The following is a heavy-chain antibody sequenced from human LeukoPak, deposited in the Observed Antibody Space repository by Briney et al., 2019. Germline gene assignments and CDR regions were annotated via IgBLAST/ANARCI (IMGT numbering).Heavy chain of an antibody. CDR3: AKDHFDILTGNHHDAFDI. J-gene: IGHJ3*02. Sequence: PGGSLRLSCAASGFTFSSYGMHWVRQAPGKGLEWVAVISYDGSTKYYADSVRGRFTISRDKSQNTLYLDMNSLRPEDTAVYYCAKDHFDILTGNHHDAFDIWGQGTMVTVSS. CDR2: ISYDGSTK. D-gene: IGHD3-9*01. CDR1: GFTFSSYG. V-gene: IGHV3-30*18.